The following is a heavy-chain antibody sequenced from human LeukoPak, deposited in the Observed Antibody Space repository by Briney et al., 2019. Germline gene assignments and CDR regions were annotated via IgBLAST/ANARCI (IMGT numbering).Heavy chain of an antibody. CDR2: INPNSGGT. V-gene: IGHV1-2*02. J-gene: IGHJ4*02. CDR1: GYTFTGYY. CDR3: ARFNWKYPLGY. Sequence: ASVKVSCKASGYTFTGYYMHWVRQAPGQGLEWMGWINPNSGGTNYAQKFQGRVTMTRDTSISTAYMELSRLRSDDTAVYCWARFNWKYPLGYWGQGTLVTVSS. D-gene: IGHD1-1*01.